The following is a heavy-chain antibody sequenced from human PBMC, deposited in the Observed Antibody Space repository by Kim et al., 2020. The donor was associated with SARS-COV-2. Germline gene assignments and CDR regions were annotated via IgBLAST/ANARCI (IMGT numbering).Heavy chain of an antibody. J-gene: IGHJ6*02. CDR1: GYSFTSYW. CDR3: ARLSGSGSYYNPSRYYYYYGMDV. D-gene: IGHD3-10*01. CDR2: IDPSDSYT. Sequence: GESLKISCKGSGYSFTSYWISWVRQMPGKGLEWMGRIDPSDSYTNYSPSFQGHVTISADKSISTAYLQWSSLKASDTAMYYCARLSGSGSYYNPSRYYYYYGMDVWGQGTTVTVSS. V-gene: IGHV5-10-1*01.